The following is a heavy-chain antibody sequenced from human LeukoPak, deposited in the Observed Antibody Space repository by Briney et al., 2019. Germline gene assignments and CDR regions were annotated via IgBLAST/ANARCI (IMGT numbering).Heavy chain of an antibody. CDR3: AGLVIRTYYYYGMDV. D-gene: IGHD3-9*01. CDR2: ISSSSSYI. J-gene: IGHJ6*04. CDR1: GFTFSSYS. Sequence: GGSLILSCAASGFTFSSYSMNWVCQAPGKGLEWVSSISSSSSYIYYADSVKGRFTISRDNAKNSLYLQVNSLRDEDTAVYYCAGLVIRTYYYYGMDVWGKGTTVTVSS. V-gene: IGHV3-21*01.